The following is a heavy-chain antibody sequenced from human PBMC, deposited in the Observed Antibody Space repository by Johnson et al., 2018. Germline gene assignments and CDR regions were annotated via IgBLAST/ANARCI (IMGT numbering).Heavy chain of an antibody. D-gene: IGHD3-3*01. J-gene: IGHJ3*02. Sequence: VQLVESGGGLVQPGGSLRLSCAASGFTFGTYSMNWVRPAPGKGLEWLSYISSDSSTIYYADSVKGRFTLSRDNAKNSVYLRMNSLRAEDTAVYFCAIYQFWRGGRCSSEPFEIWGQGTMVTVSS. CDR2: ISSDSSTI. CDR1: GFTFGTYS. V-gene: IGHV3-48*01. CDR3: AIYQFWRGGRCSSEPFEI.